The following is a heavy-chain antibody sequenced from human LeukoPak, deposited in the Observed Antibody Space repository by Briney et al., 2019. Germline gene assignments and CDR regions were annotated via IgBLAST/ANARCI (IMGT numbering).Heavy chain of an antibody. V-gene: IGHV3-30*18. J-gene: IGHJ4*02. D-gene: IGHD3-10*01. CDR1: GFTFSSYG. CDR2: ISYDGSNK. Sequence: GGSLRLSCAASGFTFSSYGMHWVRQAPGKGLEWVAVISYDGSNKYYADSVKGRFTISRDNSKNTLYLQMNSLRAEDTAVYYCAKDAPPLIHGSGSPLVYWGQGTLVTVSS. CDR3: AKDAPPLIHGSGSPLVY.